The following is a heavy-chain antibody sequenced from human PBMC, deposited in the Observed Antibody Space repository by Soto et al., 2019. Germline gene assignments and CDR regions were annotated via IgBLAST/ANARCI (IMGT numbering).Heavy chain of an antibody. V-gene: IGHV4-39*01. J-gene: IGHJ4*02. Sequence: SETLSLPCTVSGGSISSSSYYWGWIRQPPGKGLEWIGSIYYSGSTYYNPSLKSRVTIFVDTSKNQFSLKLSSVTAADTAVYYCASEGAFGVARSFDYWGQGTLVTVSS. CDR3: ASEGAFGVARSFDY. CDR2: IYYSGST. D-gene: IGHD3-3*01. CDR1: GGSISSSSYY.